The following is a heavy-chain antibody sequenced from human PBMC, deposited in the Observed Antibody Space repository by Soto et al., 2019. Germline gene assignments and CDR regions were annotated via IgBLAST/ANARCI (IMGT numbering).Heavy chain of an antibody. CDR2: FDPEDGET. Sequence: ASVKVSCKVSGYTLTELSMHWVRQAPGKGLEWMGGFDPEDGETIYAQKFQGRVTMTEDTSTDTAYMELSSLRSEDTAVYYCATKGRWYAGYYYYGMDVWGQGTTVTVSS. CDR1: GYTLTELS. V-gene: IGHV1-24*01. J-gene: IGHJ6*02. D-gene: IGHD6-13*01. CDR3: ATKGRWYAGYYYYGMDV.